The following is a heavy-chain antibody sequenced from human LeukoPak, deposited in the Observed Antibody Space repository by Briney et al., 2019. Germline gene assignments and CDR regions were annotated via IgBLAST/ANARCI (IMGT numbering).Heavy chain of an antibody. Sequence: ASVKVSCKVSGYTLTELSMHWVRQAPGKGLEWMGGFDPEDGETIYAQKFQGRVTMTEDTSTDTAYVELSSLRSEDTAVYYCAVVVGATTAFDYWGQGTLVTVSS. V-gene: IGHV1-24*01. CDR2: FDPEDGET. J-gene: IGHJ4*02. CDR3: AVVVGATTAFDY. CDR1: GYTLTELS. D-gene: IGHD1-26*01.